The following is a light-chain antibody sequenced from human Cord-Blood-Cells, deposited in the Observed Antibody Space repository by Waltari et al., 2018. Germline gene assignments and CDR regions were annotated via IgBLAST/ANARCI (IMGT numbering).Light chain of an antibody. CDR3: AAWDDSLNGVV. J-gene: IGLJ2*01. Sequence: QSVLTQPPSASGTPGQRVTISCSGSSSNIGSTHVHCYQQLPGTAPKLLIYSNNQRPSGVPDRFSGSKSGTSASLAISGLQSEDEADYYCAAWDDSLNGVVFGGGTKLTVL. V-gene: IGLV1-44*01. CDR1: SSNIGSTH. CDR2: SNN.